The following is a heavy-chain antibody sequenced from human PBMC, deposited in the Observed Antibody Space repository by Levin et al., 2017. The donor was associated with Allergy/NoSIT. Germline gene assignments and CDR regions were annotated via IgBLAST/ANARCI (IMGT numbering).Heavy chain of an antibody. CDR3: ARDMYWNDELVGFDY. CDR2: INPNSGGT. J-gene: IGHJ4*02. CDR1: GYTFTGYY. D-gene: IGHD1-1*01. V-gene: IGHV1-2*02. Sequence: ASVKVSCKASGYTFTGYYMHWVRQAPGQGLEWMGWINPNSGGTNYAQKFQGRVTMTRDTSISTAYMELSRLRSDDTAVYYCARDMYWNDELVGFDYWGQGTLVTVSS.